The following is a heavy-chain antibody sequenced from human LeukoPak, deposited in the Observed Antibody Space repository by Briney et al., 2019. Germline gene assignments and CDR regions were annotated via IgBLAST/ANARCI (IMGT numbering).Heavy chain of an antibody. J-gene: IGHJ5*02. CDR2: IYYSRTT. D-gene: IGHD3-3*01. V-gene: IGHV4-59*11. CDR3: VRETRFRNYDFWSGLSSWFDP. CDR1: GGSISSQY. Sequence: PSETLSLTCSVSGGSISSQYWSWIRQPPGQGLEWIGYIYYSRTTNYNPSLKSRVTISVDTSKNQVSLRLSSVTAADTAVYYCVRETRFRNYDFWSGLSSWFDPWGQGTLVTVSS.